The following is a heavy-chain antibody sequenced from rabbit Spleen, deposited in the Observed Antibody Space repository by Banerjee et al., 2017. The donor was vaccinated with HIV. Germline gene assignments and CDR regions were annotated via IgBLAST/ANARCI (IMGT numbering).Heavy chain of an antibody. Sequence: QSLEESGGDLVKPGASLTLTCTASGFSFSSGYDMCWVRQAPGKGLEWIACIYAGSTGTTYYANWAKGRFTISKTSSTTVTLQMTSLTAADTATYFCAREYHYGATCDMWGPGTLVTVS. V-gene: IGHV1S40*01. CDR1: GFSFSSGYD. CDR2: IYAGSTGTT. J-gene: IGHJ6*01. D-gene: IGHD2-1*01. CDR3: AREYHYGATCDM.